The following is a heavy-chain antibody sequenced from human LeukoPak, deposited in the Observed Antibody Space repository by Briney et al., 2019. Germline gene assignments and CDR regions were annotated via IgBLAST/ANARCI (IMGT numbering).Heavy chain of an antibody. CDR1: GYTFTSYD. CDR2: ISAYNGNT. D-gene: IGHD4-17*01. Sequence: GASVKVSCKASGYTFTSYDINWVRQAPGQGLEWMGWISAYNGNTNYAQKLQGRVTMTTDTSTSTACMELRSLRSDDTAVYYCARDYLTTVTTSGYWGQGTLVTVSS. CDR3: ARDYLTTVTTSGY. J-gene: IGHJ4*02. V-gene: IGHV1-18*01.